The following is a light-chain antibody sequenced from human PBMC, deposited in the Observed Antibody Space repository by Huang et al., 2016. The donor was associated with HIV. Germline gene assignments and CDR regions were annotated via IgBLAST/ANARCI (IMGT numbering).Light chain of an antibody. CDR2: GAS. J-gene: IGKJ2*01. CDR3: QQYNNWPYT. CDR1: QSVSSN. Sequence: EIVMMQSPATLSVSPGERATLSCRASQSVSSNLAWYQQKPGQGPRLLIYGASNRATGIPARFSGSGSGTEFTLTISSLQSEDFAVYYCQQYNNWPYTFGQGTKLEIK. V-gene: IGKV3-15*01.